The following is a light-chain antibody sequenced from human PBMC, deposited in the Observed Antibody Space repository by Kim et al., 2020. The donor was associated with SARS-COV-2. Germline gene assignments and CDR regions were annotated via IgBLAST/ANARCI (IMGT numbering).Light chain of an antibody. Sequence: SVAAEKITTLSCRASQSVSNNLAWYQQKPGQAPRLLIYGASTRATGIPARFSGSGSGTEFTLTISSLQSEDFAVYYCQHYNNWPSFGQGTRLEIK. J-gene: IGKJ5*01. CDR3: QHYNNWPS. CDR1: QSVSNN. V-gene: IGKV3-15*01. CDR2: GAS.